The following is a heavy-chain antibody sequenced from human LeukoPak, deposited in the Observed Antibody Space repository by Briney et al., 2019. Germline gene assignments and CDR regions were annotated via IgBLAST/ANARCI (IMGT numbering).Heavy chain of an antibody. V-gene: IGHV3-74*01. CDR2: MNSDGTTT. J-gene: IGHJ4*02. CDR3: AKDPLMTTVTHFDY. CDR1: GFTFSDHW. D-gene: IGHD4-11*01. Sequence: GGSLRLSCAASGFTFSDHWMHWVRQVPGKGLLWVARMNSDGTTTNYADSAKGRFTISRDNSKSTLYLQMNSLRAEDTAVYYCAKDPLMTTVTHFDYWGQGTLVTVSS.